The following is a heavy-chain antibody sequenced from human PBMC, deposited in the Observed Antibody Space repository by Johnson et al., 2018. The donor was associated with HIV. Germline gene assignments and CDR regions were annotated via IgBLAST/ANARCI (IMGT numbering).Heavy chain of an antibody. CDR1: GFTFSDHY. D-gene: IGHD1-26*01. V-gene: IGHV3-11*04. Sequence: QVQLVESGGGLVKPGGSLRLSCAVSGFTFSDHYMSWIRQAPGKGLEWVSYLSSSSSSIYYADSVKGRFNLSRDNAKNSLYLQMNSLRAEYTAVYYCAREGSVGATIFTMFDAFDIWGQGTMVTVSS. CDR3: AREGSVGATIFTMFDAFDI. CDR2: LSSSSSSI. J-gene: IGHJ3*02.